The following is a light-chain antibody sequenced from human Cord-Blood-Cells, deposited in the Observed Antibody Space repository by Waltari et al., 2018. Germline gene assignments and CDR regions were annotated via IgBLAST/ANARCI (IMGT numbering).Light chain of an antibody. CDR3: QQFNSYQYT. J-gene: IGKJ2*01. V-gene: IGKV1-13*02. CDR2: DAS. Sequence: AIQLTQSPSSLSASVGDRVTITCRASQGISSALAWYQQKPGKAPKLLIYDASSLESGVPSRFSGSGSGTDFTLTISSLQPEDFATYYCQQFNSYQYTFGQETKLEIK. CDR1: QGISSA.